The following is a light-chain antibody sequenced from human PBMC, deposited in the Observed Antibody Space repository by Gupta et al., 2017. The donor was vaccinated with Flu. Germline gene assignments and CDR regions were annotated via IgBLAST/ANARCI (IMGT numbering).Light chain of an antibody. J-gene: IGKJ4*01. CDR1: QSVSSN. Sequence: EIVMTQSPATLSVSPGERATLSCRASQSVSSNLAWYQQKPGQAPRLLIYGASTRATGIPARFSGSGSGTDFTLTISSLQSEDFAVYYCQQYSNWLTFGGGTKVEIK. CDR3: QQYSNWLT. CDR2: GAS. V-gene: IGKV3D-15*01.